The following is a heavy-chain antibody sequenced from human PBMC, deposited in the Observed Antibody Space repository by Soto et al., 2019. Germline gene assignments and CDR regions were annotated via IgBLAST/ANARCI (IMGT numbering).Heavy chain of an antibody. CDR2: INHTGGT. J-gene: IGHJ5*02. CDR3: ATRITVFGLLIPPFDP. Sequence: PSETLSLTCPVYVGSFNGYYWNWIRQPPGKGLEWIGEINHTGGTHYNPSLKSRVTMSVDTSKNQFSLRLSSVTAAVTAIYYCATRITVFGLLIPPFDPWGQGTQVTVSS. D-gene: IGHD3-3*01. CDR1: VGSFNGYY. V-gene: IGHV4-34*01.